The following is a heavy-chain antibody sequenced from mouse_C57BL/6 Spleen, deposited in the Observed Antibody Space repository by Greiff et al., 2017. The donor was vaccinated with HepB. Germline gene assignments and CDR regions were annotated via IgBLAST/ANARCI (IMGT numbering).Heavy chain of an antibody. CDR3: ARDSDLLRYPAWFAY. CDR2: IYPRSGNT. J-gene: IGHJ3*01. D-gene: IGHD1-1*01. Sequence: LQESGAELARPGASVKLSCKASGYTFTSYGISWVKQRTGQGLEWIGEIYPRSGNTYYNEKFKGKATLTADKSSSTAYMELRSLTSEDSAVYFCARDSDLLRYPAWFAYWGQGTLVTVSA. CDR1: GYTFTSYG. V-gene: IGHV1-81*01.